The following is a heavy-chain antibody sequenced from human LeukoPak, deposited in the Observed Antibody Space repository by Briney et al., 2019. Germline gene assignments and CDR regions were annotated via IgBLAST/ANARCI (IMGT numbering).Heavy chain of an antibody. Sequence: GGSLRLSCAASGFTFSSYGMHWVRQAPGKGLERVAVISYDGSNKYYADSVKGRFTISRDNSKNTLYLQMTSLRAEDTAVYYCAKDGDLTGYYNWFDPWGQGTLVTVSS. V-gene: IGHV3-30*18. CDR3: AKDGDLTGYYNWFDP. CDR1: GFTFSSYG. CDR2: ISYDGSNK. J-gene: IGHJ5*02. D-gene: IGHD3-9*01.